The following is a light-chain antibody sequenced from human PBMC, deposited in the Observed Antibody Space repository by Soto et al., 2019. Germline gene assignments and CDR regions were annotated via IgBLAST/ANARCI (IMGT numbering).Light chain of an antibody. J-gene: IGLJ1*01. CDR2: GVN. CDR3: QSYDSSLGGFYV. CDR1: SSNIGADYG. V-gene: IGLV1-40*01. Sequence: QSVLTQPPSVSGAPGQTVTIFCTGSSSNIGADYGVRWYQQLPGTAPKLLVYGVNSRPSGVPDRFSGSTSGTSASLAIAGLQAEDEADYYCQSYDSSLGGFYVFGTGTKLTVL.